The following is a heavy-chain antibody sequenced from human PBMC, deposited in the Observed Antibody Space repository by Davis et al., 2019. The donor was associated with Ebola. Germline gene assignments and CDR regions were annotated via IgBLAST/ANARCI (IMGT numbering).Heavy chain of an antibody. CDR3: ARAGGYYGMDV. CDR1: VYTFTGFY. CDR2: INPNSGGT. D-gene: IGHD3-10*01. J-gene: IGHJ6*02. V-gene: IGHV1-2*02. Sequence: SVPVSRQASVYTFTGFYLLWLRQAPGQGLEWMGWINPNSGGTNYAQKFQGRVTMTRDTSISTAYMELSRLTSDDTAVYYCARAGGYYGMDVWGQGTTVTVSS.